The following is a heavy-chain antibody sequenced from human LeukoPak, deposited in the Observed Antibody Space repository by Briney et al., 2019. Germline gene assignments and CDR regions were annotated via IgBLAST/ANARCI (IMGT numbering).Heavy chain of an antibody. D-gene: IGHD2-15*01. Sequence: SETLSLTCTVSGGSISSYYWSWIRQPPGKGLEWIGYIYYSGSTNYNPSLKSRVTISVDTSKNQFSLKLSSVTAADTAVYYCARLHCSGGSCYEGYYYYYGMDVWGQGTTVTVSS. CDR3: ARLHCSGGSCYEGYYYYYGMDV. J-gene: IGHJ6*02. V-gene: IGHV4-59*08. CDR1: GGSISSYY. CDR2: IYYSGST.